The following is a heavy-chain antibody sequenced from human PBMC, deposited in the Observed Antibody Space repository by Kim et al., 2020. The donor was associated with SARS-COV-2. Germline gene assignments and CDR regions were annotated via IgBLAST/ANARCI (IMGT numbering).Heavy chain of an antibody. Sequence: GGSLRLSCAASGFTFSSYAMHWVRQAPGKGLEWVAVISYDGSNKYYADSVKGRFTISRDNSKNTLYLQMNSLRAEDTAVYYCARGEGGSGSPRYYGMDVWGQGTTVTVSS. V-gene: IGHV3-30-3*01. CDR2: ISYDGSNK. CDR3: ARGEGGSGSPRYYGMDV. J-gene: IGHJ6*02. D-gene: IGHD3-10*01. CDR1: GFTFSSYA.